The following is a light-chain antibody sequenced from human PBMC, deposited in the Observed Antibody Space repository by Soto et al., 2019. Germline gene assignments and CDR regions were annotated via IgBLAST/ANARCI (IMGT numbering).Light chain of an antibody. V-gene: IGKV1-5*01. CDR3: QQYNSYLWT. CDR2: DAS. Sequence: DIQLTQSPSILPASVGDTVSFTCRASQSVSRFLAWYQQKPGKAPKVMISDASKLESGVPTRFSGSGSGTEFTLTITGLQPDDFATYYCQQYNSYLWTFGQGTKVDIK. J-gene: IGKJ1*01. CDR1: QSVSRF.